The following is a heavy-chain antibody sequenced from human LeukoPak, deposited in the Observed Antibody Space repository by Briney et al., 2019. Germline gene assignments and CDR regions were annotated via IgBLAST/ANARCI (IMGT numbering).Heavy chain of an antibody. V-gene: IGHV3-74*01. Sequence: PGGSLRLSCAASGFTFSNYWMHWVRQAPGKGPVWVSRINTDGSSTSYADSVKGRFTISRDNAKNTLYLQMNSLRAEDTAVYYCTRGSNSGSYYGSEYFQHWGQGTLVTVSS. CDR2: INTDGSST. D-gene: IGHD1-26*01. CDR3: TRGSNSGSYYGSEYFQH. J-gene: IGHJ1*01. CDR1: GFTFSNYW.